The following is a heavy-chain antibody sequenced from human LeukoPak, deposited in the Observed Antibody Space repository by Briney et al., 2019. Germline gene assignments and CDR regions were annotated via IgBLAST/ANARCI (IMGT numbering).Heavy chain of an antibody. Sequence: GESLKISCKGSGYSFTSYWIGWVRQMPGKGLEWMGIIYPGDSDTRYSPSFQGQVTISADKSISTAYLQWSSLKASDTAMYYCARLSSGWGVYNWFDPWGQGTLVTVSS. J-gene: IGHJ5*02. CDR1: GYSFTSYW. CDR2: IYPGDSDT. V-gene: IGHV5-51*01. D-gene: IGHD6-19*01. CDR3: ARLSSGWGVYNWFDP.